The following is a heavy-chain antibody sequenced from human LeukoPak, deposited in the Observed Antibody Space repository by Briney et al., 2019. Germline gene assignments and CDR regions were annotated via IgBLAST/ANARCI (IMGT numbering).Heavy chain of an antibody. CDR2: ISSSSSYI. J-gene: IGHJ4*02. D-gene: IGHD5-18*01. CDR1: GFTFSSYS. V-gene: IGHV3-21*01. Sequence: PGGSLRLSCAASGFTFSSYSMDWVRQAPGKGLEWVSSISSSSSYIYYADSVKGRFTISRDNAKNSLYLQMNSLRAEDTAVYYCARDLFSYGYVLDYWGQGTLVTVSS. CDR3: ARDLFSYGYVLDY.